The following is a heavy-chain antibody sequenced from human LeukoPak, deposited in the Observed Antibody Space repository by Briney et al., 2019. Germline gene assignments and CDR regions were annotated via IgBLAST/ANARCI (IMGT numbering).Heavy chain of an antibody. Sequence: GGSLRLSCAASGFSFSDYYMSWIRQAPGKGLEWVSHMSNSGSTIYYADSVKGRFTISRDNTKNSLYLQMNSLRAEDTAVYYCASVLWFGGIFFDYWGQGTLVTVSS. CDR3: ASVLWFGGIFFDY. J-gene: IGHJ4*02. V-gene: IGHV3-11*01. CDR1: GFSFSDYY. D-gene: IGHD3-10*01. CDR2: MSNSGSTI.